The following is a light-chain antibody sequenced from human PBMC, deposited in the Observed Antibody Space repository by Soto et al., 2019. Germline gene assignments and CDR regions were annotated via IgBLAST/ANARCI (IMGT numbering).Light chain of an antibody. J-gene: IGLJ2*01. Sequence: QSALTQPASVSGSPGQSITISCTGTSSDVGGYNYVSWYQQHPGKAPKLMIYEVSNRPSGVSNRFSGSKSGNTASLTISGLQAEDEADYYCSSYISSSTGVFGGGT. CDR2: EVS. CDR1: SSDVGGYNY. CDR3: SSYISSSTGV. V-gene: IGLV2-14*01.